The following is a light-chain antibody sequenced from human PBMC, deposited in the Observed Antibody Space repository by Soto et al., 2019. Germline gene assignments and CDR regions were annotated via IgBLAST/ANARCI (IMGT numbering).Light chain of an antibody. CDR3: QQRTTSIT. J-gene: IGKJ5*01. Sequence: TQSPSTLSASVGDRVTITCRASQSISSYLAWYQQKPGQAPRLLIYDASNRATGIPARFSGSGSGTDFTLTISGLEPEDFVVYYCQQRTTSITFGQGTRLEIK. CDR1: QSISSY. CDR2: DAS. V-gene: IGKV3-11*01.